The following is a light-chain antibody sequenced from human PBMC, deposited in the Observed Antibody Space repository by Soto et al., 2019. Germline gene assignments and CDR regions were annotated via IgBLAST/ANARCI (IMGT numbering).Light chain of an antibody. Sequence: QSALTQPRSVSGSPGQSVTISCTGTSSDVGAYNFVSWYQQNPGKAPKLIIYDVIKRPSGVPDRFSGSKSGNTASLTISGLQTEDEADYHCSSYTSSSTLVFGGGTKLTVL. J-gene: IGLJ3*02. CDR1: SSDVGAYNF. V-gene: IGLV2-11*01. CDR3: SSYTSSSTLV. CDR2: DVI.